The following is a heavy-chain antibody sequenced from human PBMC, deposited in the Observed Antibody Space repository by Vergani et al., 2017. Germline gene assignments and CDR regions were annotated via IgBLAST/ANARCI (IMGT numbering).Heavy chain of an antibody. J-gene: IGHJ6*03. Sequence: EVQLVESGGGLVQPGRSLRLSCAASGFTFDDYAMHWVRQAPGKGLEWVSGISWNSGSIGYADSVKGRFTISRDNAKNSLYLQMNSLRAEDTALYYCARELRGDFWSGYYYYYYMDVWGKGTTVTVSS. D-gene: IGHD3-3*01. CDR1: GFTFDDYA. CDR3: ARELRGDFWSGYYYYYYMDV. V-gene: IGHV3-9*01. CDR2: ISWNSGSI.